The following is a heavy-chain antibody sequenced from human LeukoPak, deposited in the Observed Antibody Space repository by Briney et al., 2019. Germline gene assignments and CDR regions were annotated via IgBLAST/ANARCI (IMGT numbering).Heavy chain of an antibody. D-gene: IGHD6-19*01. CDR1: GYSFTNYA. Sequence: ASVKVSCKASGYSFTNYALNWVRQAPGQGLELMGWIHPSTGNPSYAQGFSGRFVFSLDTSVSTAYLQISSLKAEDTAVYYCARARSGWTSDAFDIWGQGTMVTVSS. CDR3: ARARSGWTSDAFDI. V-gene: IGHV7-4-1*02. J-gene: IGHJ3*02. CDR2: IHPSTGNP.